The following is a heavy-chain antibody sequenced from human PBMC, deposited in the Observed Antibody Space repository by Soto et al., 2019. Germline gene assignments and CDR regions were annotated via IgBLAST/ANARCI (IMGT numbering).Heavy chain of an antibody. D-gene: IGHD1-26*01. CDR2: ISAYNGNT. V-gene: IGHV1-18*04. J-gene: IGHJ3*02. CDR1: GYTFTSYG. Sequence: QVQLVQSGAEVKKPGASVKVSCKASGYTFTSYGISWVRQAPGQGLEWMGWISAYNGNTNYAQKLQGRVTMTTDTSTSKAYMERRSLRSDDTAVYYCARAFQGWELVDAFDIWGQGTMVTVSS. CDR3: ARAFQGWELVDAFDI.